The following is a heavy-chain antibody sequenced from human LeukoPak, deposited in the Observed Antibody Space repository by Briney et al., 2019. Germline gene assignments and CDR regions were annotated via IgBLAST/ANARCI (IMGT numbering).Heavy chain of an antibody. CDR3: ASDSSGYYAFDY. V-gene: IGHV3-74*01. CDR2: INSDGSST. D-gene: IGHD3-22*01. Sequence: GGSLRLSCAASGFTFSSYWMHWVRQAPGKGLVWVSRINSDGSSTSYADSVKGRFTISRDNAENTLYLQMNSLRAEDTAVYYCASDSSGYYAFDYWGQGTLVTVSS. J-gene: IGHJ4*02. CDR1: GFTFSSYW.